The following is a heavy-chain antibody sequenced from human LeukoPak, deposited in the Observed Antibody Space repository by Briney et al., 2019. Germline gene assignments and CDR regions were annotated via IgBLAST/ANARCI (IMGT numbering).Heavy chain of an antibody. Sequence: PGGSLRLSCAASGFTVSSNYMSWVRQAPGKGLEWVSVIYSGGSTYYADSVKGRFTISRDNSKNTLYLQMNSLRAEDTAVYYCARVNWLSYFDYWGQGTLVTVSS. CDR1: GFTVSSNY. D-gene: IGHD3-9*01. V-gene: IGHV3-53*01. CDR3: ARVNWLSYFDY. CDR2: IYSGGST. J-gene: IGHJ4*02.